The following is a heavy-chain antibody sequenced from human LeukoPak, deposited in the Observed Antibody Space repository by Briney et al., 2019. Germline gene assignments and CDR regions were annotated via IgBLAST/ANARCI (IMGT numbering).Heavy chain of an antibody. CDR1: GGSISSSSYY. J-gene: IGHJ3*02. D-gene: IGHD3-22*01. CDR2: IYYSGST. CDR3: ARVRDYYDHGDAFDI. Sequence: PSETLSLTCTVSGGSISSSSYYWGWIRQPPGKGLEWIGSIYYSGSTYYNPSLKSRVTISVDTSKNQFSLKLSSVTAADTAVYYCARVRDYYDHGDAFDIWGQGTMVTVSS. V-gene: IGHV4-39*07.